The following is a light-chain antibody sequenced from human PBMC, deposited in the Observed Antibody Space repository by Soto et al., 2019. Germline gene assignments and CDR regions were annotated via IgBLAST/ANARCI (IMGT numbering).Light chain of an antibody. CDR3: EQYGSTPLT. CDR1: QNVANNY. V-gene: IGKV3-20*01. Sequence: EIVLTQSPGTLSLSPGERATLSCRASQNVANNYFAWYQQKPGQAPRFLIYDASSRATGIPDRFSGSGSGTDFTLTISRLEPEDFAVYYCEQYGSTPLTFGGGTKVEIK. CDR2: DAS. J-gene: IGKJ4*01.